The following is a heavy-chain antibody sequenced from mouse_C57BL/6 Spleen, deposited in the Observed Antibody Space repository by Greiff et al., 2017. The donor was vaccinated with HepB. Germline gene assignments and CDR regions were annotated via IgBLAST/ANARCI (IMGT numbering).Heavy chain of an antibody. Sequence: VQLQESGAELVKPGASVKISCKASGYAFSSYWMNWVKQRPGKGLEWIGQIYPGDGDTNYNGKFKGKATLTAEKASSTAYMQLSSLTSEDAAVYFWSIERDYSNPWFAYWGQGTLVTVSA. J-gene: IGHJ3*01. CDR2: IYPGDGDT. D-gene: IGHD2-5*01. CDR3: SIERDYSNPWFAY. V-gene: IGHV1-80*01. CDR1: GYAFSSYW.